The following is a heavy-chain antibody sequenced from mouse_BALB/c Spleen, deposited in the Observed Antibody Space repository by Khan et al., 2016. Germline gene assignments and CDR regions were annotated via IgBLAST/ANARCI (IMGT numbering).Heavy chain of an antibody. CDR2: ISYSGST. V-gene: IGHV3-2*02. J-gene: IGHJ3*01. Sequence: EVELVESGPGLVKPSQSLSLTCTVTGYSITSDYAWNWIRQFPGNKLEWMGYISYSGSTSYNPSLKSRISITRETSKNQFFLQLNSVTTEDTATYYCATTVVAPRFAYWGQGTLVTVSA. D-gene: IGHD1-1*01. CDR3: ATTVVAPRFAY. CDR1: GYSITSDYA.